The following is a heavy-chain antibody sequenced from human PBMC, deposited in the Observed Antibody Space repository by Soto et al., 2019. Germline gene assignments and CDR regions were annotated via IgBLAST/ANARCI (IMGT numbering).Heavy chain of an antibody. Sequence: QVQLVQSGAEVKKPGASVKVSCKASGYTFTSYAMHWVRQAPGQRLEWMGWINAGNGNTKYSQKFQGRVTITRDTSASTAYMELSSLRSEDTAVYYCARIRAARPSCYYYYGMDVWGQGTTVTVSS. J-gene: IGHJ6*02. V-gene: IGHV1-3*01. CDR2: INAGNGNT. CDR1: GYTFTSYA. CDR3: ARIRAARPSCYYYYGMDV. D-gene: IGHD6-6*01.